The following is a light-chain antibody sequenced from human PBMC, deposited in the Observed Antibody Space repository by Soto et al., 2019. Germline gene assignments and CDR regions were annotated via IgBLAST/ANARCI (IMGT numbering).Light chain of an antibody. CDR3: TSYTSSTTLVV. V-gene: IGLV2-14*01. J-gene: IGLJ2*01. Sequence: QSALTQPASVSGSPGQSITISCTGTSSDVGGYNYVSWYQQHPGKAPKLMIHDVSNRPSGVSNRFSGSKSGNTASLTISGLQAEYESDYYCTSYTSSTTLVVFGGGTKLTVL. CDR2: DVS. CDR1: SSDVGGYNY.